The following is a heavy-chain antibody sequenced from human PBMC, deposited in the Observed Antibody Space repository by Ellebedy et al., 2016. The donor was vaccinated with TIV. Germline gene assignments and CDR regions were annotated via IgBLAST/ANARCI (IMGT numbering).Heavy chain of an antibody. CDR2: IDPSDSYT. Sequence: GESLKISCKGSRYSFTSYWISWVRQMPGKGLEWMGRIDPSDSYTNYSPSLQGHVTISADKSISTAYLQWSSLKASDTAMYYCARQYSDYQSDYWGQGTLVTVSS. J-gene: IGHJ4*02. CDR1: RYSFTSYW. D-gene: IGHD6-6*01. CDR3: ARQYSDYQSDY. V-gene: IGHV5-10-1*01.